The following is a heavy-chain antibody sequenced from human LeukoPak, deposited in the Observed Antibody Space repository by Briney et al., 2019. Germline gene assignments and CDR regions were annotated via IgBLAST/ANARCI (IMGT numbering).Heavy chain of an antibody. CDR2: IKQDGSET. D-gene: IGHD3-10*01. J-gene: IGHJ6*03. CDR3: ARDKSGTMIRGVITTYYYSMDV. Sequence: GGSLRLSCVASGFSFRNYWMTWVRQAPGKGLEWVANIKQDGSETYYVDSVKGRFTISRDNAKNSLFLQMNSLRAEDTALYSCARDKSGTMIRGVITTYYYSMDVWGKGTTVTISS. CDR1: GFSFRNYW. V-gene: IGHV3-7*01.